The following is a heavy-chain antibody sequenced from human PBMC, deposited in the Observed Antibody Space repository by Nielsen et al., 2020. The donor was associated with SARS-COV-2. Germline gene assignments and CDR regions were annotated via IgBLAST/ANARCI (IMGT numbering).Heavy chain of an antibody. CDR1: GFTFSSYA. CDR3: AKDKSLGIAAAARAFDI. Sequence: GESLKISCAASGFTFSSYAMHWVRQAPGKGLEWVAVISYDGSNKYYADSVKGRFTISRDNSKNTLYLQMNSLRAEDTALYYCAKDKSLGIAAAARAFDIWGQGTMVTVSS. V-gene: IGHV3-30-3*01. J-gene: IGHJ3*02. D-gene: IGHD6-13*01. CDR2: ISYDGSNK.